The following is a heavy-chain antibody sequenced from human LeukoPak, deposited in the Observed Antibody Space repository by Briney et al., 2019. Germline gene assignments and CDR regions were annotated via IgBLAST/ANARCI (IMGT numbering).Heavy chain of an antibody. CDR2: ISGSGGST. V-gene: IGHV3-23*01. Sequence: GGTLTLSCAASGFTFSSYGMNWVGQAPGKGLEWVSAISGSGGSTYYADCVKGRFTISRDNSKNTLYLQMNSLRAEDTAVYYCAKDYYGSGSYYNHFDYWGQGTRVTVSS. CDR1: GFTFSSYG. CDR3: AKDYYGSGSYYNHFDY. J-gene: IGHJ4*02. D-gene: IGHD3-10*01.